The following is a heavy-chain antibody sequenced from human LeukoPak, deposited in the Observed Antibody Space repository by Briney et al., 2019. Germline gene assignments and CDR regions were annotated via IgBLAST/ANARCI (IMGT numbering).Heavy chain of an antibody. CDR1: GFTFSSYA. J-gene: IGHJ4*02. Sequence: GGSLRLSCAASGFTFSSYAMSWVRQAPGKGLEWVSAISGSGGSTYYADSVKGRFTISRDNSKNTLYLQMNSLRAEDTAVYYCAKVRTGYISSWPFDYWGQGTLVTVSS. CDR2: ISGSGGST. D-gene: IGHD6-13*01. V-gene: IGHV3-23*01. CDR3: AKVRTGYISSWPFDY.